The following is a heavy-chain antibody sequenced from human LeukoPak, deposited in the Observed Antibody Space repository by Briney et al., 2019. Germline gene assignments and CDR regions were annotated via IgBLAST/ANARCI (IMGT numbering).Heavy chain of an antibody. CDR1: GFTFSDYS. Sequence: GGSLRLSCTASGFTFSDYSMTWVRQAPGKGLEWVATIKDGGSEKYYVDSVKGRFTISRDNAGNSVHLQMNSLRAEDTAVYYCARGGHRNLDYWGQGALVTVSS. J-gene: IGHJ4*02. CDR3: ARGGHRNLDY. V-gene: IGHV3-7*05. CDR2: IKDGGSEK.